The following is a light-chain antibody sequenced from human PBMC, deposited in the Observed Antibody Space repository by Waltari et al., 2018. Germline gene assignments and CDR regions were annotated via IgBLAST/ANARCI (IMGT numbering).Light chain of an antibody. J-gene: IGKJ2*02. CDR2: KAS. V-gene: IGKV1-5*03. Sequence: DIQLTQSPSTLSASVGDRVTITCRASQTLINWLAWYQQKPGKAPKLLIYKASNLETGVPSRFRGSGSGTEFTLTISSLQAEDVAVYYCQQYYSTQGTFGQWTKLEIK. CDR3: QQYYSTQGT. CDR1: QTLINW.